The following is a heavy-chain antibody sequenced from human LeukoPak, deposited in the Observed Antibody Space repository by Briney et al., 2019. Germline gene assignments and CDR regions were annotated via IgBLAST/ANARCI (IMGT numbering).Heavy chain of an antibody. CDR2: ISGSGGDT. Sequence: SGGSLRLSCSASGFTFRSYAIFWVRQAPGKGLAWVSGISGSGGDTYFADSVKGRFTISRDNSKNTVFLQMDSLRAEDTVVDYCAKTTAGYSSGRHPGWPIDYWGQGTLVTVSS. CDR3: AKTTAGYSSGRHPGWPIDY. J-gene: IGHJ4*02. V-gene: IGHV3-23*01. CDR1: GFTFRSYA. D-gene: IGHD6-19*01.